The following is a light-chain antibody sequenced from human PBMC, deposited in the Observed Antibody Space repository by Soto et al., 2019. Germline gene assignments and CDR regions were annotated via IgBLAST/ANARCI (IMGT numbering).Light chain of an antibody. CDR3: QQYNNWPRT. CDR1: QSVSSN. V-gene: IGKV3-15*01. J-gene: IGKJ1*01. Sequence: EIVMTQSPGTLSVSPGERATLSCRASQSVSSNLAWYQQKPGQDPRRLIYGAATRATGIPARFSGSRSGTEFTLTISSLQSEDFAVYYFQQYNNWPRTFGQGTKLEIK. CDR2: GAA.